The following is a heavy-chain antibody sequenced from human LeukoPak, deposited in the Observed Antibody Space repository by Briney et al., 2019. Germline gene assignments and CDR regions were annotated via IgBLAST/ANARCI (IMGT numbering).Heavy chain of an antibody. V-gene: IGHV4-38-2*02. Sequence: SETLSLTCTVSGYSISSGYYWGWIRQPPGKGLEWIGSIYHSGSTYYNPSLKSRVTISVDTSKNQFSLKLSSVTAADTAVYYFARILHIGGPPNWFDPWGQGTLVTVSS. CDR3: ARILHIGGPPNWFDP. CDR2: IYHSGST. CDR1: GYSISSGYY. J-gene: IGHJ5*02. D-gene: IGHD5-12*01.